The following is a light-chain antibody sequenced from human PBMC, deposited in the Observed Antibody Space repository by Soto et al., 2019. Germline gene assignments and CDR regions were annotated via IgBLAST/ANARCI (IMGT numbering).Light chain of an antibody. CDR3: QQANSSPLIT. V-gene: IGKV1-39*01. Sequence: DIQITQSPSSLSASVGDRVTITCRASQSISSYLNWYQQKPGKAPKLLIYKASTLKSGVPSRFSGSGSGTEFTLTISSLQPDDFATYYCQQANSSPLITFGQGTRLEIK. CDR1: QSISSY. CDR2: KAS. J-gene: IGKJ5*01.